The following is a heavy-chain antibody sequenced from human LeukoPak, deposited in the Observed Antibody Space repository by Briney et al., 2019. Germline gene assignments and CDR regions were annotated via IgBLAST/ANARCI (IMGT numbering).Heavy chain of an antibody. D-gene: IGHD6-19*01. J-gene: IGHJ5*02. CDR1: GFTFNSYN. Sequence: GGSLRLSCAASGFTFNSYNMNWVRQAPGQGLEWVSSISSSSSNIYYADSVKGRFTISRDNAKNSLYLQMNTLRAEDTAVYYCARADGWLVRGWFDPWGQGTLVTVSS. V-gene: IGHV3-21*01. CDR3: ARADGWLVRGWFDP. CDR2: ISSSSSNI.